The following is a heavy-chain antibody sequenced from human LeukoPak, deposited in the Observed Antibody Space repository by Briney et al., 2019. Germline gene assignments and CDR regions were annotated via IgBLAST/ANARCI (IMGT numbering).Heavy chain of an antibody. J-gene: IGHJ4*02. D-gene: IGHD4-23*01. CDR2: IYSGGST. V-gene: IGHV3-23*03. CDR3: AKGRVTFDF. CDR1: GLTFSSYA. Sequence: GGSLRLSCAASGLTFSSYAMSWVRQAPGKGLEWVSVIYSGGSTNYADSVRGRFTISRDSSENTLYLQMNSLRAEDTAVYYCAKGRVTFDFWGQGTLVTVSS.